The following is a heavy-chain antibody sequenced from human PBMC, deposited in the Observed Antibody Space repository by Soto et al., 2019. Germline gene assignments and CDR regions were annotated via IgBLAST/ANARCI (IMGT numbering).Heavy chain of an antibody. D-gene: IGHD2-21*01. J-gene: IGHJ4*02. CDR1: GFTFNSRSSHG. CDR3: VSWVSQHFDY. V-gene: IGHV3-23*01. CDR2: ISSDGANK. Sequence: GGSLRLSCAVFGFTFNSRSSHGMSWVRQAPGKGPEWVSTISSDGANKHYAESVKGRFTISKDTSRNTVDLHMNSLGAEDTAMYFCVSWVSQHFDYWGQGILVTVSP.